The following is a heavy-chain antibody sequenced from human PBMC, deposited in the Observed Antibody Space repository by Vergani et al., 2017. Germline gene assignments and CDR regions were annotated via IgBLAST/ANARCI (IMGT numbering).Heavy chain of an antibody. V-gene: IGHV4-61*01. CDR1: GGSVSSGSYY. Sequence: QVQLQESGPGLVKPSETLSLTCTVSGGSVSSGSYYWSWIRQPPGKGLEWIGYIYYSGSTYYNPSLKSRVTISVDTSKNQFSLKLSSVTAADTAVYYCARGTLGVHIITMGAHWYFDLWGRGTLVTVSS. CDR2: IYYSGST. J-gene: IGHJ2*01. D-gene: IGHD3-10*01. CDR3: ARGTLGVHIITMGAHWYFDL.